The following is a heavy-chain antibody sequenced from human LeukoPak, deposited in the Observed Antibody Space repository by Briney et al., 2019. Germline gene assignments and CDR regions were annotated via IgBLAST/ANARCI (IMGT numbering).Heavy chain of an antibody. CDR3: GRDPYSGLFDY. CDR2: ISSSSSYI. D-gene: IGHD4-11*01. J-gene: IGHJ4*02. Sequence: GGSLRLSCAASGFTFSSYSMNWVRQAPGEGLEWVSSISSSSSYIYYADSVKGRLTISRDNAKNSLYLQMNSLRAEDTAVYYCGRDPYSGLFDYWGQGTLVTVSS. CDR1: GFTFSSYS. V-gene: IGHV3-21*01.